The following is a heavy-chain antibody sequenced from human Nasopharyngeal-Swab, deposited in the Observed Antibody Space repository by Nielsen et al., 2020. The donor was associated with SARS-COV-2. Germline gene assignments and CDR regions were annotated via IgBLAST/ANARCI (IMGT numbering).Heavy chain of an antibody. CDR3: ARIFPYSSSWYGKYYFDY. J-gene: IGHJ4*02. Sequence: WIRQPPGKGLEWIGSIYYSGSTYYNPSPKSRVTISVDTSKNQFSLKLSSVTAADTAVYYCARIFPYSSSWYGKYYFDYWGQGTLVTVSS. CDR2: IYYSGST. V-gene: IGHV4-39*01. D-gene: IGHD6-13*01.